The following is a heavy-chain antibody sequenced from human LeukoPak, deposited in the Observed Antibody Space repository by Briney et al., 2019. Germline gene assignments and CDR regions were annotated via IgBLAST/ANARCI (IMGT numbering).Heavy chain of an antibody. CDR3: ARGSGVLWFGGVSGYFDY. V-gene: IGHV1-8*01. J-gene: IGHJ4*02. CDR2: MNPNSGNT. D-gene: IGHD3-10*01. Sequence: ASVKVSCKASGYTFTSYDINWVRQASGQGLEWMGWMNPNSGNTGYAQKFQGRVTMTRNTSISTAYMELSSLRSEDTAVYYCARGSGVLWFGGVSGYFDYWGQGTLVTVSS. CDR1: GYTFTSYD.